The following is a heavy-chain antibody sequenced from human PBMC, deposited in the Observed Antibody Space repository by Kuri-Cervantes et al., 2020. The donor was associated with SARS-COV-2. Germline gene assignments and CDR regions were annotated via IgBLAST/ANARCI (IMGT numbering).Heavy chain of an antibody. Sequence: GGSLRLSCAASGFTFSDYCMSWIRQAPGKGLEWVSYISSSSSYTNYADPVKGRFTISRDNAKNSLYLQMNSLRAEDTAVYYCARDAARAAFDIWGQGTMVTVSS. CDR3: ARDAARAAFDI. V-gene: IGHV3-11*05. J-gene: IGHJ3*02. CDR2: ISSSSSYT. CDR1: GFTFSDYC. D-gene: IGHD6-25*01.